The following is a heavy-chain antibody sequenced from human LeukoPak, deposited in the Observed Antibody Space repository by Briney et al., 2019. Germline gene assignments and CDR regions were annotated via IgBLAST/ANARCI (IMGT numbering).Heavy chain of an antibody. CDR1: GFTFSSYT. J-gene: IGHJ6*02. D-gene: IGHD4-11*01. CDR3: ARDPLSNYGTYYYYYYGMDV. CDR2: ISSRSSTI. Sequence: GGSLRLSCAASGFTFSSYTMNWVRQAPGKGLEWVSYISSRSSTIYYADSVKGRFTISRDNAKNSLYLQMNSLRAEDTAVYYCARDPLSNYGTYYYYYYGMDVWGQGTTVTVSS. V-gene: IGHV3-48*01.